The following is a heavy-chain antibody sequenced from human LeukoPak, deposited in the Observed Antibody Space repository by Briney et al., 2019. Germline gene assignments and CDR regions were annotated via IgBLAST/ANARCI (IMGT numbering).Heavy chain of an antibody. V-gene: IGHV1-69*06. J-gene: IGHJ3*02. CDR1: GGTFSSYA. CDR3: AKDHRAQWLLPRDAFDI. Sequence: SVKVSCKASGGTFSSYAISWVRQAPGQGLEWMGGIIPIFGTANYAQKFQGRVTITADKSTSTAYMELSSLRAEDTAVYYCAKDHRAQWLLPRDAFDIWGQGTMVTVSS. CDR2: IIPIFGTA. D-gene: IGHD3-22*01.